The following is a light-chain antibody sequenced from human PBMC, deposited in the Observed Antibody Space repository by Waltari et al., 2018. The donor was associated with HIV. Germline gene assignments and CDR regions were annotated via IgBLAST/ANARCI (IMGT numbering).Light chain of an antibody. CDR3: CSCPRSGIRYV. CDR2: EVP. Sequence: QSALTQPASVSGSPGQSITISCTGTSSNVGSDDLVSWYQQHPGEAPKLIIYEVPKRPPGVSNRFSGSKSGNTASLTISGLQAEDEADYYCCSCPRSGIRYVFGTGTKVTVL. J-gene: IGLJ1*01. CDR1: SSNVGSDDL. V-gene: IGLV2-23*02.